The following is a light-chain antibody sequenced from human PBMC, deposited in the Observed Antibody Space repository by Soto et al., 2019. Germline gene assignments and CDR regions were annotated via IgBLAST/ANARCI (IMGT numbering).Light chain of an antibody. CDR2: GAS. CDR1: QSVSNNY. Sequence: EIVVTQSPGTLSLSPGERATLSFRASQSVSNNYLAWYQQKPGQAPRLLIYGASSRATGIPDRFSGSGSGTDFTLTISRLEPEDFAVYYCQQYGSSPFTFGPATKWLS. CDR3: QQYGSSPFT. V-gene: IGKV3-20*01. J-gene: IGKJ3*01.